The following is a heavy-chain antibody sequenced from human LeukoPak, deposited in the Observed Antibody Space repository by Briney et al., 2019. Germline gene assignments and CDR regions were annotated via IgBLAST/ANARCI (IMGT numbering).Heavy chain of an antibody. J-gene: IGHJ4*02. Sequence: TGGSLRLSCAASGFTVSSNYMSWVRQAPGKGLEWVSVIYSGGSTYYADSVKGRFTISRDNSKNTLYLQMNSLRAEDTAVYYCAKCHQRYFDWLLCFDYWGQGTLVTVSS. CDR3: AKCHQRYFDWLLCFDY. CDR2: IYSGGST. CDR1: GFTVSSNY. D-gene: IGHD3-9*01. V-gene: IGHV3-53*05.